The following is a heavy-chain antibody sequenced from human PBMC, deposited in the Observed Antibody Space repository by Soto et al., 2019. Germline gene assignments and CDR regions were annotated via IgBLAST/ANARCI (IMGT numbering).Heavy chain of an antibody. Sequence: GGSMRLSCTASGFTFGDYAMSWFRQDPGKGLEWVGFIRSKAYGGTTEYAASVKGRFTISRDDSKSIAYLQMNSLKTEDTAVYYCTRVKDFWSGYWKDYWGQGTLVTVSS. J-gene: IGHJ4*02. CDR3: TRVKDFWSGYWKDY. CDR2: IRSKAYGGTT. D-gene: IGHD3-3*01. CDR1: GFTFGDYA. V-gene: IGHV3-49*03.